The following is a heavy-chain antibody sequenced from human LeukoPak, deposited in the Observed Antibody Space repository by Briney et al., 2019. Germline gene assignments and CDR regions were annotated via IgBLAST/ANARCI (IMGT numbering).Heavy chain of an antibody. J-gene: IGHJ6*02. V-gene: IGHV7-4-1*02. Sequence: ASVKVSCKASGYTFTSYAMNWVRQAPGQGLEWMGWINTNTGNPTYAQGFTGRFVFSLDTSVSTAYLQISSLKAEDTAVYYCARGVSIRDEDYYYYGMDVWGQGTTVTVSS. D-gene: IGHD2/OR15-2a*01. CDR3: ARGVSIRDEDYYYYGMDV. CDR2: INTNTGNP. CDR1: GYTFTSYA.